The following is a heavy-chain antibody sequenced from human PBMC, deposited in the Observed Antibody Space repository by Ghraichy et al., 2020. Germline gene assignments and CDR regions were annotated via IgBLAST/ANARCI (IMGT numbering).Heavy chain of an antibody. CDR2: VYYSGST. J-gene: IGHJ4*02. CDR3: ARNYEFWSGVGFDY. V-gene: IGHV4-59*08. CDR1: GGYISSYY. Sequence: SETLSLTCTVSGGYISSYYWSWIRQPSGKGLEWIGYVYYSGSTNYNPSLKSRVTIQVDTSKNQFSLRLSSVTAADTAVYYCARNYEFWSGVGFDYWGQRTLVTVSS. D-gene: IGHD3-3*01.